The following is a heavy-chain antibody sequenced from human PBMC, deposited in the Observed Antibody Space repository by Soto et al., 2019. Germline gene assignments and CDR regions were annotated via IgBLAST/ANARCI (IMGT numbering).Heavy chain of an antibody. CDR3: ARDNWYYDILTGTPESPHYYYYGMDV. Sequence: ASVKVSCKASVGTFSSYAISWVRQAPGQGLEWMGGIIPIFGTANYAQKFQGRVTITADESTSTAYMELSSLRSEDTAVYYCARDNWYYDILTGTPESPHYYYYGMDVWGQGTTVTVSS. CDR2: IIPIFGTA. CDR1: VGTFSSYA. D-gene: IGHD3-9*01. V-gene: IGHV1-69*13. J-gene: IGHJ6*02.